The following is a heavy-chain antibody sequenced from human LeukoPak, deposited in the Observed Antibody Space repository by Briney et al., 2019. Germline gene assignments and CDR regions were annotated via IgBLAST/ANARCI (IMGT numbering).Heavy chain of an antibody. D-gene: IGHD1-26*01. CDR2: IKSDGSST. J-gene: IGHJ3*02. Sequence: GGSLRLSCAASGFTFSSYWMHWVRQAPGKGLVWVSRIKSDGSSTTYADSVKGRFTISRDNAKNTLYLQMNSLRAEDTAVYYCARRGAATDAFDIWGQGTMVTVSS. CDR3: ARRGAATDAFDI. CDR1: GFTFSSYW. V-gene: IGHV3-74*01.